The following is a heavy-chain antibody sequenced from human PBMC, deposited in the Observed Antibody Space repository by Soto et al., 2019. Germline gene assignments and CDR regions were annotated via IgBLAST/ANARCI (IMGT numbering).Heavy chain of an antibody. Sequence: EVPLLESGGGLVQPGGSLSLSCAASGFTFSSYAMRWVRQAPGKGLEWVSAISGSGGSTYYADSVKGRFTISRDNSKNTLYLQMNSRRADDTAVYYCARRGSGSDYDYWGQGTLVTVSS. CDR2: ISGSGGST. CDR1: GFTFSSYA. CDR3: ARRGSGSDYDY. V-gene: IGHV3-23*01. D-gene: IGHD1-26*01. J-gene: IGHJ4*02.